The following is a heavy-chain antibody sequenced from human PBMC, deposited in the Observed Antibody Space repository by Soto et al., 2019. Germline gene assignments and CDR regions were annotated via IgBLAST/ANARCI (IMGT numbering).Heavy chain of an antibody. V-gene: IGHV1-2*02. CDR1: GYILSDYC. J-gene: IGHJ6*02. CDR3: VRDLRRQWRRLHPESYTGMDV. Sequence: GASVKVSCKSSGYILSDYCIHWVRQAPGQGLEWLGWMKPDDGGPNYAQNFQGRVIMTRDTSTDTDYMELTRLTSDDTAVYFCVRDLRRQWRRLHPESYTGMDVWGQGTTATVSS. D-gene: IGHD5-12*01. CDR2: MKPDDGGP.